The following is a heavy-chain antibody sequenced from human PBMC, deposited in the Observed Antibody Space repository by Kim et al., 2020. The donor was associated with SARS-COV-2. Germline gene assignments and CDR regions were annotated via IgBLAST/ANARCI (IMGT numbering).Heavy chain of an antibody. CDR1: GYTFTSYD. Sequence: ASVKVSCKASGYTFTSYDINWVRQATGQGLEWMGWMNPNSGNTGYAQKFQGRVTMTRNTSISTAYMELSSLRSEDTAVYYCARVDCSGGSCYSPNYYYYGMDVWGQGTTVTVSS. CDR2: MNPNSGNT. CDR3: ARVDCSGGSCYSPNYYYYGMDV. D-gene: IGHD2-15*01. J-gene: IGHJ6*02. V-gene: IGHV1-8*01.